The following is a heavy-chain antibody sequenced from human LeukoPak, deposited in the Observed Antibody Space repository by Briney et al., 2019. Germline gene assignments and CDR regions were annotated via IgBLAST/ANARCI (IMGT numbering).Heavy chain of an antibody. CDR3: ARDYYDILTGQHYFDY. V-gene: IGHV1-18*01. CDR2: ISAYNGNT. J-gene: IGHJ4*02. Sequence: ASVKVSCKASGYTFTSYGISWVRQAPGQGLEWMGWISAYNGNTNYAQKLQGRVTMTTDTSTSTAYMELRSPRSDDTAVYYCARDYYDILTGQHYFDYWGQGTLVTVSS. D-gene: IGHD3-9*01. CDR1: GYTFTSYG.